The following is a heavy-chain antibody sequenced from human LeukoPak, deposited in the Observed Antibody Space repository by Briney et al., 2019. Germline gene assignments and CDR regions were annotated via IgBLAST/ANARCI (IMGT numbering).Heavy chain of an antibody. J-gene: IGHJ4*02. V-gene: IGHV3-15*01. CDR2: IKSEADGGTS. Sequence: GGSLRLSCSGSGFAFTSAWMTWVRQAPGKGLEWVCRIKSEADGGTSDYATAVKDRFIISRNDSDNTLHLQMNSLKTEDTAMYYCCTPSCATTLSPSFGLWGQGTLVTVSS. D-gene: IGHD1-14*01. CDR1: GFAFTSAW. CDR3: CTPSCATTLSPSFGL.